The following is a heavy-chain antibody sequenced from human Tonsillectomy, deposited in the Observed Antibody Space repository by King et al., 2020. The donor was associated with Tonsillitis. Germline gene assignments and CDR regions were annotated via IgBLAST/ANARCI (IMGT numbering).Heavy chain of an antibody. CDR2: IKEDGNKR. D-gene: IGHD5-18*01. J-gene: IGHJ4*02. Sequence: VQLVESGGGLVQPGGSLRLSCAASGFTFGSSWMTWVRQAPGKGLEWVANIKEDGNKRNYVDSVRGRFTISRDNSKNSLYLQMNSLRAEDTAVYYCARWRGYSYGIDYWGQGTLVTVSS. CDR3: ARWRGYSYGIDY. V-gene: IGHV3-7*01. CDR1: GFTFGSSW.